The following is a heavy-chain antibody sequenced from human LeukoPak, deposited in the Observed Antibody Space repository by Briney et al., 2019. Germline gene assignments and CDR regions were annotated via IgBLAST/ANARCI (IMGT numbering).Heavy chain of an antibody. Sequence: SVKVSCKASGDTFSSYTIGWVRQAPGQGLEWMGGIIPRFGTPKYAQKFQGRVTITTDESTSTAYMELSSLRSEDTAVYYCARREGAYCGGDCPQEEGDLGSFDYWGQGTLVTVSS. D-gene: IGHD2-21*01. CDR2: IIPRFGTP. J-gene: IGHJ4*02. CDR3: ARREGAYCGGDCPQEEGDLGSFDY. V-gene: IGHV1-69*05. CDR1: GDTFSSYT.